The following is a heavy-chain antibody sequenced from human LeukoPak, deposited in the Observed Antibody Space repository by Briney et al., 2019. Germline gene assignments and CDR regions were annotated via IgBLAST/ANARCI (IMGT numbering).Heavy chain of an antibody. J-gene: IGHJ4*02. CDR2: INNDGRST. D-gene: IGHD1-26*01. V-gene: IGHV3-74*01. Sequence: GESLKISCVASGFAFTNYGMMWVRQAPGKGLVWVSYINNDGRSTTYADSVKGRFTISRDNAKNTLYLQMNSLRDDDTAMYYCVRNYNGMTYWGQGTLVIVSS. CDR1: GFAFTNYG. CDR3: VRNYNGMTY.